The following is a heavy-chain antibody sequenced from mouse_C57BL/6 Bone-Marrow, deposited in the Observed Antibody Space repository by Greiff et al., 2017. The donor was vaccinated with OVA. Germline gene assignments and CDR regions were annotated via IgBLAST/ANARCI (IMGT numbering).Heavy chain of an antibody. Sequence: VQLKESGPELVKPGASVKIPCKASGYTFTDYNMDWVKQSHGKSLEWIGDINPNNGGTIYNQKFKGKATLTVDKSSSTAYMELRSLTSEDTAVYYCARWAYYSNYLYWYFDVWGTGTTVTVSS. CDR2: INPNNGGT. D-gene: IGHD2-5*01. J-gene: IGHJ1*03. CDR3: ARWAYYSNYLYWYFDV. V-gene: IGHV1-18*01. CDR1: GYTFTDYN.